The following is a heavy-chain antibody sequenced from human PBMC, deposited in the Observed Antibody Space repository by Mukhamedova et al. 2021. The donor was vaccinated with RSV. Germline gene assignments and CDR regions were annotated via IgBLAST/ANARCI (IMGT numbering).Heavy chain of an antibody. Sequence: IHWMRQAPGQGFEWMGLINPSDGVTTDAQNFQGRITLTRDTSTSTVYMELSSLTSDDTALYYCAKGGPVRSTWSPFDYWGQGTL. D-gene: IGHD6-13*01. CDR3: AKGGPVRSTWSPFDY. V-gene: IGHV1-46*01. CDR2: INPSDGVT. J-gene: IGHJ4*02.